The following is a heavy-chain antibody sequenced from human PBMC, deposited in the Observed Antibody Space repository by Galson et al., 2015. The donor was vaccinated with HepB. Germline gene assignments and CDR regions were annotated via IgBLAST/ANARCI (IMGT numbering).Heavy chain of an antibody. V-gene: IGHV3-23*01. CDR1: GFTFSSYA. CDR3: AKGGRGYSYQPLDY. CDR2: ISGRGGST. Sequence: SLRLSCAASGFTFSSYAMTWVRQAPGKGLEWVSGISGRGGSTYYADSVKGRFTISRDNSKNTLYLLMNSLRAEDTAVYYCAKGGRGYSYQPLDYWGQGTLVTVSS. D-gene: IGHD5-18*01. J-gene: IGHJ4*02.